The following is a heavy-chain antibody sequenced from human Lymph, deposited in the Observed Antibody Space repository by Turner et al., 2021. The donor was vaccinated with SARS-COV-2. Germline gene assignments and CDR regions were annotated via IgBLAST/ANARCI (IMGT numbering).Heavy chain of an antibody. CDR1: GSTVSSNY. CDR3: ARDLGRLAFDI. J-gene: IGHJ3*02. CDR2: IYIGGTT. V-gene: IGHV3-53*01. Sequence: EVQLLEPAGALILPGGSVGLACAASGSTVSSNYMRWVRQAPGKGVEWFSVIYIGGTTYYADPVKSRLTISRDNSKNKLYLQMNSQRAEDTAVYYCARDLGRLAFDIWGQGTMVTVSS.